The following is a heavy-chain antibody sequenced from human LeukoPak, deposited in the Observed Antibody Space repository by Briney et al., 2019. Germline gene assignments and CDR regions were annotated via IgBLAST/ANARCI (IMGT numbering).Heavy chain of an antibody. J-gene: IGHJ6*03. CDR2: IDSGGRT. V-gene: IGHV3-66*01. CDR1: GFTVNTND. D-gene: IGHD3-3*01. CDR3: ARDPATYYDFWSGYYDMDV. Sequence: GGSLRLSCAASGFTVNTNDMSWVRQAPGKGLEWVSVIDSGGRTFYADSVKGRFTISRDNSKNTLDLQMNSLRAEDTAVYCCARDPATYYDFWSGYYDMDVWGKGTTVTVSS.